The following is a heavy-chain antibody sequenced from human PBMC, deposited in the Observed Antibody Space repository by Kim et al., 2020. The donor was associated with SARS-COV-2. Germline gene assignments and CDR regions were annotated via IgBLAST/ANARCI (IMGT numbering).Heavy chain of an antibody. V-gene: IGHV3-30*04. CDR2: IPYDGSNQ. D-gene: IGHD2-15*01. Sequence: GGSLRLSCVGSGFCFSSHAMHWVRQAPGKGLEWVAHIPYDGSNQYYPDSVKGRFSISRDNSKNTLYLQMNSLRAEDTAMYYCMAEIGGREFHNWGQGTLVTVSS. CDR3: MAEIGGREFHN. CDR1: GFCFSSHA. J-gene: IGHJ4*02.